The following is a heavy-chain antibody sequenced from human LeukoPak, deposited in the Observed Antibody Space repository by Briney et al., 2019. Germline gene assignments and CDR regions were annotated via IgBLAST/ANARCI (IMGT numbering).Heavy chain of an antibody. CDR2: INHRGST. Sequence: SETLSLTCAVYGGSFSGYYGSWIRQPPGKGLEGIGEINHRGSTNYNPSLKSRVTISVDTSKNQFSLKLSSVTAADTAVYYCARGPSLPLSITAAGIIDYWGQGNLVTVSS. J-gene: IGHJ4*02. CDR1: GGSFSGYY. D-gene: IGHD6-13*01. CDR3: ARGPSLPLSITAAGIIDY. V-gene: IGHV4-34*01.